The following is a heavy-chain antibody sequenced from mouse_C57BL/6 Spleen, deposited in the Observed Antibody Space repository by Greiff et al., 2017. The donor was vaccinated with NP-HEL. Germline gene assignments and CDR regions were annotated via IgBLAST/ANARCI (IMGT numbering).Heavy chain of an antibody. D-gene: IGHD4-1*01. V-gene: IGHV1-82*01. CDR3: ARNGANWYFDY. CDR1: GYAFSSSW. CDR2: IYPGDGDT. Sequence: QVQLQQSGPELVKPGASVKISCKASGYAFSSSWMNWVKQRPGKGLEWIGRIYPGDGDTNYNGKFKGKATLTADKSSSTAYMQLSSLTSEDSAVYFCARNGANWYFDYWGQGTTLTVSS. J-gene: IGHJ2*01.